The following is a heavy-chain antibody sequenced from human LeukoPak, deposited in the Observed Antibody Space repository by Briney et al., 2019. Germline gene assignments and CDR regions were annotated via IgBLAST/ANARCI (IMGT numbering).Heavy chain of an antibody. Sequence: PGGSLRLSCAASGFTFSSYSMNWVRQAPGKGLEWVSSISSSSSYIYYADSVKGRFTISRDSAKNSLYLQMNSLRAEDTAVYYCARAIAGLLRGAFDIWGQGTMVTVSS. CDR3: ARAIAGLLRGAFDI. CDR2: ISSSSSYI. V-gene: IGHV3-21*01. D-gene: IGHD2-21*01. CDR1: GFTFSSYS. J-gene: IGHJ3*02.